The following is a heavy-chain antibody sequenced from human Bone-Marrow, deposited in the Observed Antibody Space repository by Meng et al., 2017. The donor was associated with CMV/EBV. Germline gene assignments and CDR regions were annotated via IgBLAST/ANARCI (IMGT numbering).Heavy chain of an antibody. Sequence: GESLKISCAASGFTFSNYAMHWVRQAPGKGLEWVAVISFDGSSKYYADSVKGRFTISRDNSKNTVYMRMNNLRAGDMAVYYCVRGGAAADWGGFFADWGPGKLVTFSS. CDR1: GFTFSNYA. CDR3: VRGGAAADWGGFFAD. J-gene: IGHJ4*02. V-gene: IGHV3-30-3*01. D-gene: IGHD6-13*01. CDR2: ISFDGSSK.